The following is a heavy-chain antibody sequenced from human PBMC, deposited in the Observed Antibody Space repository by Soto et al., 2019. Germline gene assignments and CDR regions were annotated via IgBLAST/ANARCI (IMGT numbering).Heavy chain of an antibody. D-gene: IGHD3-3*01. V-gene: IGHV3-30*18. J-gene: IGHJ5*02. Sequence: QVQLVESGGGVVQPGRSLRLSCAASGFTFSSYGMHWVRQAPGKGLEWVAVISYDGSNKYYADSVKGRFTISRDNSKNTLYLQMNSLRAEDTAVYYCAKDTVEWNNWFDPWGQATRVTVSS. CDR1: GFTFSSYG. CDR2: ISYDGSNK. CDR3: AKDTVEWNNWFDP.